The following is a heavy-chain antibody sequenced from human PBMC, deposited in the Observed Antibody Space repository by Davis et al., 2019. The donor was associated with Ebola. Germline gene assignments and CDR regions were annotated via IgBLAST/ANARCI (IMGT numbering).Heavy chain of an antibody. Sequence: GESLKISCAASGFTFSSYSMNWVRQAPGKGLEWVSSISSSSSYIYYADSVKGRFTISRDNAKNSLYLQMNSLRAEDTAVYYCARDSGLLGYYFDYWGQGTLVTVSS. J-gene: IGHJ4*02. CDR2: ISSSSSYI. V-gene: IGHV3-21*01. D-gene: IGHD3-10*01. CDR1: GFTFSSYS. CDR3: ARDSGLLGYYFDY.